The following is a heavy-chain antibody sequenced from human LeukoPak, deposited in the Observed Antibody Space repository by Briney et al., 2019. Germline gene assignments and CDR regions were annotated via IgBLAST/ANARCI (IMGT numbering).Heavy chain of an antibody. D-gene: IGHD6-19*01. CDR1: GGSISSSSYY. CDR2: IYHSGST. J-gene: IGHJ4*02. CDR3: ARGAIAVAGSGDFDY. Sequence: SETLSLTCTVSGGSISSSSYYWGWIRQPPGKGLEWIGSIYHSGSTYYNPSLKSRVTISVDTSKNQFSLKLSSVTAADTAVYYCARGAIAVAGSGDFDYWGQGTLVTVSS. V-gene: IGHV4-39*07.